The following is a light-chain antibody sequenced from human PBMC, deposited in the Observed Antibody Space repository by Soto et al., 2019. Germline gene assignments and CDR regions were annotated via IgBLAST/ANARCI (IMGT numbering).Light chain of an antibody. J-gene: IGKJ1*01. V-gene: IGKV3-20*01. CDR3: QRYDTSPRT. Sequence: EIVLTQSPGTLSLSPGERATLSCRASQSISSNYLAWYQQHPGQAPRIFIYGASNSATGIPDRFSGSGSGTDFTLTISRLEPEDFAVYYCQRYDTSPRTFGQGTKVEIK. CDR2: GAS. CDR1: QSISSNY.